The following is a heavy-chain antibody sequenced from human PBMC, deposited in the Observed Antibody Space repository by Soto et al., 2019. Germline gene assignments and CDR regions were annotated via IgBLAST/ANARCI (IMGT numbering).Heavy chain of an antibody. J-gene: IGHJ6*02. V-gene: IGHV4-34*01. D-gene: IGHD5-12*01. Sequence: SETLSLTCAVYGGSFSGYYLSWIRQPPGKGLEWIGEINHSGSTNYNPSLKSRVTISVDTSKNQFSLKLSSVTAADTAVYYCARENIVATITPGYYYGMDVWGQGTTVTVYS. CDR3: ARENIVATITPGYYYGMDV. CDR2: INHSGST. CDR1: GGSFSGYY.